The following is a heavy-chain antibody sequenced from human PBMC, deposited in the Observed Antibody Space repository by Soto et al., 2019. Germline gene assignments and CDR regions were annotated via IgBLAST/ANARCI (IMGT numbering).Heavy chain of an antibody. CDR2: ISAYNGNT. D-gene: IGHD1-26*01. CDR3: ARVSEWELAGDFDY. V-gene: IGHV1-18*04. Sequence: RASVKVSCKASGYTFTSYGISWVRQAPGQGLEWMGWISAYNGNTNYAQKLQGRVTMTTDTSTSTAYMELRSLRSDDTAVYYCARVSEWELAGDFDYWGQGTLVTVSS. CDR1: GYTFTSYG. J-gene: IGHJ4*02.